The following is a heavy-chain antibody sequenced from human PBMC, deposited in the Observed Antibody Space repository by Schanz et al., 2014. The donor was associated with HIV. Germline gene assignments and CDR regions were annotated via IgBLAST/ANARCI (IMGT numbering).Heavy chain of an antibody. CDR1: GGSFSKEV. Sequence: VQLLESGAEVKKPGSSVKVSCKASGGSFSKEVILFFLPSPFPFLEWMGGIVPFLAVANYAQKFQGRVTITADESTSTGYMEMNRLVSEDTGLYYCARGAAARHNSYYF. CDR3: ARGAAARHNSYYF. D-gene: IGHD6-6*01. CDR2: IVPFLAVA. J-gene: IGHJ6*03. V-gene: IGHV1-69*01.